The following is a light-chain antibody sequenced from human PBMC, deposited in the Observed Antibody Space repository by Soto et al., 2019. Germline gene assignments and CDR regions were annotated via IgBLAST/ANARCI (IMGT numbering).Light chain of an antibody. J-gene: IGLJ2*01. Sequence: QSALTQPASVSGSPGQSITISCTGTSSDVGAYTYVSWYQQHPGKAPKLMIFAVSDRPSGVSNRFSGSKSGNTASLTISGLPAEDEADYYCSSYTTSNTLVFGGGTKLTVL. CDR3: SSYTTSNTLV. V-gene: IGLV2-14*01. CDR2: AVS. CDR1: SSDVGAYTY.